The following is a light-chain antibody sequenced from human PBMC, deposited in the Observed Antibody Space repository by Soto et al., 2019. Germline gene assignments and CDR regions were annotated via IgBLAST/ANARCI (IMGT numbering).Light chain of an antibody. Sequence: QSVLTQPPSASGTPRQRVTISCSGSSSNIGTNTVNWYQQLPGTAPKLLIYNNNQRPSGVPDRFSGSKSGTSASLAISGLQSDIEADYYCAAWDDSLNGYVFGIGTKVTVL. CDR1: SSNIGTNT. J-gene: IGLJ1*01. CDR3: AAWDDSLNGYV. V-gene: IGLV1-44*01. CDR2: NNN.